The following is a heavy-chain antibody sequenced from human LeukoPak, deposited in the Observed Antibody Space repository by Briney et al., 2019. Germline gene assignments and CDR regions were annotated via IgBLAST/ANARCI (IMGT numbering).Heavy chain of an antibody. Sequence: ASVKVSCKASGYTFTSYYMHWVRQAPGQGLEWMGIINPSGGSTSYAQKFQGRVTMTRDTSTSTVYMELSSLRSEDTAVYYCARGLVVPFFLTRYVDVWGKGTTVTVSS. V-gene: IGHV1-46*01. J-gene: IGHJ6*03. CDR1: GYTFTSYY. CDR2: INPSGGST. D-gene: IGHD2-2*01. CDR3: ARGLVVPFFLTRYVDV.